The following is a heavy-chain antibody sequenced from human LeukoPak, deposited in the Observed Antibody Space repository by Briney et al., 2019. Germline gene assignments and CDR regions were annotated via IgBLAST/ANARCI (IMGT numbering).Heavy chain of an antibody. V-gene: IGHV1-46*01. CDR2: INPSGTGT. Sequence: GASVKVSCKASGYTITNNYMHWVRQAPGQGLEWMGVINPSGTGTSYAQKFQGRITMSRDTPTSTVYIELSSLRSEDTAFYYCATDHSMANTAWWFDPWGQGTLVTVSS. CDR3: ATDHSMANTAWWFDP. D-gene: IGHD5-24*01. J-gene: IGHJ5*02. CDR1: GYTITNNY.